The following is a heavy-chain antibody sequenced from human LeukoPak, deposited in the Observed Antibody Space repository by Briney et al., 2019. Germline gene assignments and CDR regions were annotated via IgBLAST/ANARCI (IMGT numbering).Heavy chain of an antibody. CDR2: IYYSGST. D-gene: IGHD5-24*01. J-gene: IGHJ4*02. CDR1: GGSISSGDYY. V-gene: IGHV4-30-4*01. Sequence: SETLSLTCTVSGGSISSGDYYWSWIRQPPGKGLEWIGYIYYSGSTYYNPSLKSRVTISVDTSKNQFSPKPSSVTAADTAVYYCAREEMATILWGQGTLVTVSS. CDR3: AREEMATIL.